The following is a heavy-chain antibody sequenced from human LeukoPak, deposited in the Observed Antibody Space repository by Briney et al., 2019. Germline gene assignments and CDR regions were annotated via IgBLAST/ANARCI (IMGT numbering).Heavy chain of an antibody. CDR3: AKGESAMIVVVLNY. CDR2: ISGSGGST. CDR1: GYTFSIYA. J-gene: IGHJ4*02. Sequence: KVSCKASGYTFSIYAMSWVRQAPGKGLEWVSAISGSGGSTYYADSVKGRFTISRDNSKNTLYLQMNSLRAEDTAVYYCAKGESAMIVVVLNYWGQGTLVTVSS. D-gene: IGHD3-22*01. V-gene: IGHV3-23*01.